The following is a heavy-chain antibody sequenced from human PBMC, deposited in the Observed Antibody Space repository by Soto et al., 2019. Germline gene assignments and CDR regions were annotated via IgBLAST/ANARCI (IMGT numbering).Heavy chain of an antibody. D-gene: IGHD3-3*01. Sequence: QVQLVESGGGVVQPGRSLRLSCAASGFTFSSYAMHWVRQAPGKGLEWVAVISYDGSNKYYADSVKGRFTISRDNSKNTLYLQMNSLRAEDTGVYYCARDQRGRRFLEWLGAMDVWGQGTTVTVSS. V-gene: IGHV3-30-3*01. J-gene: IGHJ6*02. CDR1: GFTFSSYA. CDR2: ISYDGSNK. CDR3: ARDQRGRRFLEWLGAMDV.